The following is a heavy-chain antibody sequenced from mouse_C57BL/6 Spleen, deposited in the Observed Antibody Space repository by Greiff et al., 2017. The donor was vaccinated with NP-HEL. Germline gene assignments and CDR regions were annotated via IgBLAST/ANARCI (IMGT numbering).Heavy chain of an antibody. CDR2: INPNNGGT. CDR1: GYTFTDYY. V-gene: IGHV1-26*01. Sequence: VQLKQSGPELVKPGASVKISCKASGYTFTDYYMNWVKQSHGKSLEWIGDINPNNGGTSYNQKFKGKATLTVDKSSSTAYMELRSLTSEDSAVYYCARKGDSSGYVAWFAYWGQGTLVTVSA. CDR3: ARKGDSSGYVAWFAY. D-gene: IGHD3-2*02. J-gene: IGHJ3*01.